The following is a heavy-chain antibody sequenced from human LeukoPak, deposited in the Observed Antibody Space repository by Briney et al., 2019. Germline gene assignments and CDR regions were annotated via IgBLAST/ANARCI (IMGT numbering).Heavy chain of an antibody. CDR3: ARVPRASYSFDY. J-gene: IGHJ4*02. CDR1: GFYW. CDR2: INPDGSVT. D-gene: IGHD1-26*01. Sequence: GGSLRLSCAASGFYWMHWVRQAPGKGLVWVSRINPDGSVTSYADSLKGRFTISRDNAMNTLYLQMNSLRAEDTTVYYCARVPRASYSFDYWGQGTLVTVSS. V-gene: IGHV3-74*01.